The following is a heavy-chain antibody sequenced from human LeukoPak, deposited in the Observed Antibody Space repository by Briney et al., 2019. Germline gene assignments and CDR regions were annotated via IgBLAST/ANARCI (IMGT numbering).Heavy chain of an antibody. CDR2: ISSSSSTI. D-gene: IGHD3-10*01. CDR3: ARDKVRVRGVKDY. V-gene: IGHV3-48*01. J-gene: IGHJ4*02. Sequence: QPGGSLRLSCAASGFTFSSYSMNWVRQAPGKGLEWVSYISSSSSTIYYADSVKGRFTISRDNSKNTLYLQMNSLRAEDTAVYYCARDKVRVRGVKDYWGQGTLVTVSS. CDR1: GFTFSSYS.